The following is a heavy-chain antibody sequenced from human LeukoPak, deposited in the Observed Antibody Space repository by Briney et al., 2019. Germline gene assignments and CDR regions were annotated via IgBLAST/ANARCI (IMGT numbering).Heavy chain of an antibody. D-gene: IGHD3-10*01. CDR2: IYTSGST. CDR1: GGSISSYY. CDR3: AGHYGSGSYYPDAFDI. J-gene: IGHJ3*02. Sequence: SETLSLTCTVSGGSISSYYWSWIRQPAGKGLEWIGRIYTSGSTNYNPSLKSRVTMSVDTSKNQFSLKLSSVTAADTAVYYCAGHYGSGSYYPDAFDIWGKGQWSPSLQ. V-gene: IGHV4-4*07.